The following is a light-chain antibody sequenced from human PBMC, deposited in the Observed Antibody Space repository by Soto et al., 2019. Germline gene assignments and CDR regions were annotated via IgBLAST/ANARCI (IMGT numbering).Light chain of an antibody. CDR2: DAS. J-gene: IGKJ3*01. Sequence: DIQMTQSPSTLSASVGDIVTITCRASQSINTWVAWYQQKPGKAPTILIHDASTLESGVPSRFSGSGSGTEFTLTISSLQPEDFATYYCQQYDSPSISFGPGTKLDSK. V-gene: IGKV1-5*01. CDR3: QQYDSPSIS. CDR1: QSINTW.